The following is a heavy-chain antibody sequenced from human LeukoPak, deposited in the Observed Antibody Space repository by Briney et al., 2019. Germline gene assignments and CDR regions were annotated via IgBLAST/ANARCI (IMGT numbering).Heavy chain of an antibody. CDR3: GRGGDYTTSPSYY. V-gene: IGHV3-23*01. CDR2: ISGGGGTT. J-gene: IGHJ4*02. Sequence: GGSLRLSCAASEFAFSSFAMSWARQAPGKGLEWVSVISGGGGTTYCADSVKGRFTISRDNSKNTLYLQMNSLRAEDTAVYYCGRGGDYTTSPSYYWGQGALVTVSS. CDR1: EFAFSSFA. D-gene: IGHD2-2*02.